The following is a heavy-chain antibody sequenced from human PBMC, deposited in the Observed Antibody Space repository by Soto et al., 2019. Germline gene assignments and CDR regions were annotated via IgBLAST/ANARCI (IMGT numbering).Heavy chain of an antibody. CDR3: ARQRIAAAGDIDY. D-gene: IGHD6-13*01. J-gene: IGHJ4*02. V-gene: IGHV4-59*08. CDR1: GGSISSYY. Sequence: SETLSLTCTVSGGSISSYYWSWIRQPPGKGLEWIGYIYYSGSTNYNPSLKSRVTISVDTSKNQSSLKLSSVTAADTAVYYCARQRIAAAGDIDYWGQGTLVTVSS. CDR2: IYYSGST.